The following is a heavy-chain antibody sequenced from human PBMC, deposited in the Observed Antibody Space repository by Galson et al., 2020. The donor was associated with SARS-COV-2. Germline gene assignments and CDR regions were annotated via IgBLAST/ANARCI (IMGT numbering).Heavy chain of an antibody. Sequence: SETLSLTCAVNGAPLSGYFWSWIRQTPGKGLEWIGEIKDSGNTNYNPSLKSRVTMSGDTSKNQFSLRLNSVTAADTGIYYCARGSVIIPDWGQGTLVTVSS. V-gene: IGHV4-34*01. J-gene: IGHJ4*02. CDR1: GAPLSGYF. D-gene: IGHD3-10*01. CDR2: IKDSGNT. CDR3: ARGSVIIPD.